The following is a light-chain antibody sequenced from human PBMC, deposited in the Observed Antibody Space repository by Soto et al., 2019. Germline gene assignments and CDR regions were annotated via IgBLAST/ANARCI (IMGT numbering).Light chain of an antibody. CDR3: AAWDDSLNGVV. V-gene: IGLV1-44*01. CDR1: SSNVGSYT. Sequence: QSVLTQPPSASGTPGQRVTISCSGSSSNVGSYTVYWYQQLPGTAPKVLIYSGNRRPSGVPARFSGSKSGTSASLAISGLQSEDEADYYCAAWDDSLNGVVFGGGTNHRP. CDR2: SGN. J-gene: IGLJ2*01.